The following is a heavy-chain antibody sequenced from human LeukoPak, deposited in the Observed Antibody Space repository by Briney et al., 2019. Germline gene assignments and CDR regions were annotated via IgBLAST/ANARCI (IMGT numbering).Heavy chain of an antibody. CDR1: GDTFSSYA. Sequence: ASVKVSCKASGDTFSSYAISWVRQAPGQGLEWMGGIIPIFGTANYAQKFQGRVTITADESTSTAYMELSSLRSEDTAVYYCARDEVVPAAIHIARGWFDPWGQGTLVTVSS. D-gene: IGHD2-2*02. V-gene: IGHV1-69*13. CDR2: IIPIFGTA. CDR3: ARDEVVPAAIHIARGWFDP. J-gene: IGHJ5*02.